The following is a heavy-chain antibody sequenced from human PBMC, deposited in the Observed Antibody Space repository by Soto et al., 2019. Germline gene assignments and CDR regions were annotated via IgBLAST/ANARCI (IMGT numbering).Heavy chain of an antibody. CDR3: ASRYSYGYTIDY. CDR1: GGSVSSGSYY. Sequence: SETLSLTCTVSGGSVSSGSYYWSWIRQPPGKRLEWIGYIYYSGSTNYNPSLKNRVTISVDTSKNQFSLKLSSVTAADTAVYYCASRYSYGYTIDYWGQGTLVTVSS. CDR2: IYYSGST. V-gene: IGHV4-61*01. J-gene: IGHJ4*02. D-gene: IGHD5-18*01.